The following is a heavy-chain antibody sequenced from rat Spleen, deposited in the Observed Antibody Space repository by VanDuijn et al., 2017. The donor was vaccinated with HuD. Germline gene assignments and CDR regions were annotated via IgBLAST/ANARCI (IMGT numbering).Heavy chain of an antibody. CDR2: IWKGGST. CDR1: GFSLTSNG. Sequence: QVQLKESGPGLVQPSQTLSLTCTVSGFSLTSNGVSWVRQPPGKGLEWVGAIWKGGSTDYNSALKSRLSISRDTSKNQVFVKMNSLQTDDTGTYYCAKHGNYGSYVGYFYYWGQGVMVTVSS. D-gene: IGHD1-3*01. V-gene: IGHV2-61*01. J-gene: IGHJ2*01. CDR3: AKHGNYGSYVGYFYY.